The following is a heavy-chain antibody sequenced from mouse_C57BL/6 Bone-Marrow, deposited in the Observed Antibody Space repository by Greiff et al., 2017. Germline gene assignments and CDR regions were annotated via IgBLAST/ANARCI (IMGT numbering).Heavy chain of an antibody. CDR2: ISSGGSYT. CDR1: GFTFSSYG. Sequence: EVKLVESGGDLVKPGGSLKLSCAASGFTFSSYGMSWVRQTPDKRLEWVATISSGGSYTYYPDSVKGRFTISRDNATNTLYLQMSSLKSEDTAMXYYARQYYFDYWGQGTTLTVSS. V-gene: IGHV5-6*02. D-gene: IGHD6-1*01. J-gene: IGHJ2*01. CDR3: ARQYYFDY.